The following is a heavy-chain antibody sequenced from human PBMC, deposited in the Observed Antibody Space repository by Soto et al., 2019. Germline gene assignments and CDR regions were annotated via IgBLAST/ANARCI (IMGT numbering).Heavy chain of an antibody. J-gene: IGHJ6*02. V-gene: IGHV1-2*04. CDR1: GYTFTGYY. CDR3: ARDLVSLVPAATLYYYYGMDV. D-gene: IGHD2-2*01. Sequence: QVQLVQSGAEVKKPGASVKVSCKASGYTFTGYYMHWVRQAPGQGLEWMGWINPNSGGTNYAQKFQGWVTMTRDMSISTAYMELSRLRSDDTAVYYCARDLVSLVPAATLYYYYGMDVWGQGTTVTVSS. CDR2: INPNSGGT.